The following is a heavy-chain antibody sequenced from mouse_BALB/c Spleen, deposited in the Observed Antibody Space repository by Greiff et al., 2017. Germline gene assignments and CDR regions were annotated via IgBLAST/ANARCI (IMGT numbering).Heavy chain of an antibody. J-gene: IGHJ4*01. CDR3: VNAMDD. Sequence: EVKLVESGAELVKPGASVKLSCTASGFNIKDTYMHWVKQRPEQGLEWIGRIDPANGNTKYDPKFQGKATITADTSSNTAYLQLSSLTSEDTAVYYCVNAMDDWGQGTSVTVSS. CDR1: GFNIKDTY. V-gene: IGHV14-3*02. CDR2: IDPANGNT.